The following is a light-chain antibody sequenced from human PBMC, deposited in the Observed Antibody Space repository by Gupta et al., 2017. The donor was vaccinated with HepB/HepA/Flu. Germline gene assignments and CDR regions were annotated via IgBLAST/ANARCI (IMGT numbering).Light chain of an antibody. CDR2: DVI. V-gene: IGLV2-14*03. CDR1: SSDICAYNH. CDR3: SSLTNNNTLF. Sequence: ALTQPPAVSRALVQSITISCTGTSSDICAYNHVSWYQQHPGKAPKPMIYDVIKRPAGVPSRFSGSKSGNTASLTISGLQAEDEADYYCSSLTNNNTLFFGGGTKLTVL. J-gene: IGLJ2*01.